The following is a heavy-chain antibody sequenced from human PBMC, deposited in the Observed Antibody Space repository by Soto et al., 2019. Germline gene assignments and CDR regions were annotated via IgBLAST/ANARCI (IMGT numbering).Heavy chain of an antibody. J-gene: IGHJ5*02. Sequence: EVQLVESGGGLAQPGGSLRLSCAASGLTFSSYWMTWVRQAPGKGLEWVANIKQDGSEKYYVDSVKGRFTISRDNAKNSLYLRMNNLRVEATAVYYCARGEAIGDDPWGHGTLVTVSS. D-gene: IGHD3-10*01. V-gene: IGHV3-7*01. CDR1: GLTFSSYW. CDR2: IKQDGSEK. CDR3: ARGEAIGDDP.